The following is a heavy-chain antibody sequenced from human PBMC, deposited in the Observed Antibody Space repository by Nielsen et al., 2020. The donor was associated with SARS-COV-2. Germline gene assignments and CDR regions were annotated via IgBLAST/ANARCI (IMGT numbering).Heavy chain of an antibody. Sequence: GESLKISCAASGFTFDDYTMHWVRQAPGKGLEWVSLISWDGGSTYYADSVKGRFTISRDNSKNSLYLQMNSLRTEDTALCYCAKAAFDSSGWFYWYFDLWGRGTLVTVSS. V-gene: IGHV3-43*01. D-gene: IGHD6-19*01. CDR2: ISWDGGST. CDR1: GFTFDDYT. CDR3: AKAAFDSSGWFYWYFDL. J-gene: IGHJ2*01.